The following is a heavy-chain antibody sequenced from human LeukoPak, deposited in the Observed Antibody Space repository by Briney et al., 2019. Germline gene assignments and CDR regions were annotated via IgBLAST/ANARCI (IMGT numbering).Heavy chain of an antibody. V-gene: IGHV3-23*01. CDR3: ARVLRFLEWYPNWFDP. D-gene: IGHD3-3*01. CDR2: ISGSGGST. CDR1: GFTFSSYA. Sequence: GGSLRLSCAASGFTFSSYAMSWVRQAPGKGLEWVSAISGSGGSTYYADSVKGRFTISRDNFKNTLYLQMNSLRAEDTAVYYCARVLRFLEWYPNWFDPWGQGTLVTVS. J-gene: IGHJ5*02.